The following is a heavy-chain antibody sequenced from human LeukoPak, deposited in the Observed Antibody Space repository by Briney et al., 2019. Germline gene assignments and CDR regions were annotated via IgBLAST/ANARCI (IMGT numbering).Heavy chain of an antibody. CDR2: IYYSGST. CDR3: ARGSWKAIDY. CDR1: GGSISSYY. J-gene: IGHJ4*02. D-gene: IGHD1-1*01. Sequence: SETLSLTCTVSGGSISSYYWSWIRQPPGKGLEWIGYIYYSGSTNYNPSLKSRVTMSAGTSKNQFSLKLTSVTAADTAVYYCARGSWKAIDYWGQGTLVTVSS. V-gene: IGHV4-59*01.